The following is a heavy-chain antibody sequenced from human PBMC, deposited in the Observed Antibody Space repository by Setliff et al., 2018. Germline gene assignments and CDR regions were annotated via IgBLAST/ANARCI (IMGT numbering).Heavy chain of an antibody. D-gene: IGHD5-12*01. J-gene: IGHJ4*02. CDR2: INQDGGAK. V-gene: IGHV3-7*03. Sequence: PGGSLRLSCAASGFTFSSFWMSWVRQAPGKGLEWVANINQDGGAKYYAASVKGRFTISRDNSKNTLYLQMNSLRAEDTALYFCAKQKNTGYGQPVDSWGQGVQVTVSS. CDR1: GFTFSSFW. CDR3: AKQKNTGYGQPVDS.